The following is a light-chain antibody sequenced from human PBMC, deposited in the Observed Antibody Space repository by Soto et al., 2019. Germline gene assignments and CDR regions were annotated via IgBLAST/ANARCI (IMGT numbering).Light chain of an antibody. CDR1: QGISSY. CDR3: QQLSSYPTT. CDR2: AAS. J-gene: IGKJ4*01. V-gene: IGKV1-9*01. Sequence: DIVVTQSPATLSSSVGDRVTITCRASQGISSYLAWYQQKPGKAPTLLIYAASTLPSGIPSRFSGSGFGTDFTLTISSLQAEDFASYYCQQLSSYPTTFGGGTKLDIK.